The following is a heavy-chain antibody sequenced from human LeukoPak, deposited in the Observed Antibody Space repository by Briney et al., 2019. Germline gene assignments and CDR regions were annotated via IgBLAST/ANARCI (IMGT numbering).Heavy chain of an antibody. J-gene: IGHJ4*02. D-gene: IGHD1-26*01. CDR2: IYYSVSP. Sequence: SETLSLTCTVSGGSISSHYWSWIRQPPGKGLEWIGHIYYSVSPNYNPSLKSRVTISIDTSKNQFSLKLSSVTAADTAVYYWARRTGGTGNFDYWGQGTLVTVSS. CDR3: ARRTGGTGNFDY. CDR1: GGSISSHY. V-gene: IGHV4-59*08.